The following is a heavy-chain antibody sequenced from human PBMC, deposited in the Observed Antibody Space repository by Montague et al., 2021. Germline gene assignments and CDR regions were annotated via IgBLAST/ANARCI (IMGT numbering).Heavy chain of an antibody. D-gene: IGHD3-10*01. CDR1: TSTFRTYV. J-gene: IGHJ4*02. CDR2: IGGSGDDT. Sequence: SLRLSCAVSTSTFRTYVMSWVRQAPGTGLEWLSSIGGSGDDTHYADSVKGRFTISRDISRNTLYLQMDSLTAEDTAVYFCATRGTIVRGVISPQYFDYWGQGTQVTVSS. V-gene: IGHV3-23*01. CDR3: ATRGTIVRGVISPQYFDY.